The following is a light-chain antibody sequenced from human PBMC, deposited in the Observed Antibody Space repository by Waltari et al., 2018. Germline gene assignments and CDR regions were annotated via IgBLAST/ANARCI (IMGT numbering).Light chain of an antibody. V-gene: IGKV2-30*01. Sequence: DVVMTQSPLSLPVTRGQPAPISCRSSQSLLSSAGNTYFNWFQQRPGQSPRRLLYKVSNRDSGVPDRFSGSGSGTEFTLRINRVEAEDVGVYYCMQGTHRPWTFGQGTKVEI. CDR2: KVS. J-gene: IGKJ1*01. CDR3: MQGTHRPWT. CDR1: QSLLSSAGNTY.